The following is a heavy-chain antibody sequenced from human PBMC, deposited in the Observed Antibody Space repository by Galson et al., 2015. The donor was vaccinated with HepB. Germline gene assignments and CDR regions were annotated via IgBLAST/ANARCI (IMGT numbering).Heavy chain of an antibody. Sequence: QSGAEVKKPGESLTIYRTGSGYSFTNYWTGWVRHMPGKGLEWVGIIYHGDSDTRYRPSFQGHVTISADKSINTSYLQWSSLKASDTAMYYCARQGYQLRGGFDLWGQGTLVIVSS. CDR1: GYSFTNYW. CDR3: ARQGYQLRGGFDL. J-gene: IGHJ3*01. V-gene: IGHV5-51*01. CDR2: IYHGDSDT. D-gene: IGHD2-2*01.